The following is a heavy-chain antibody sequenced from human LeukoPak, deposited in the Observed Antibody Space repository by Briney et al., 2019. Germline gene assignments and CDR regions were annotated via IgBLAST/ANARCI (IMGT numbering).Heavy chain of an antibody. Sequence: PGGSLRLSCEASGFIFSNFWMGWVRQAPGKGLEWVANIKQDGSEKYYVDSVKGRFTISRDNAKNSLYLQMNSLRAEDTAVYYCARDYDILTGYYMGFDYWGQGTLVTVSS. V-gene: IGHV3-7*01. CDR2: IKQDGSEK. CDR1: GFIFSNFW. CDR3: ARDYDILTGYYMGFDY. D-gene: IGHD3-9*01. J-gene: IGHJ4*02.